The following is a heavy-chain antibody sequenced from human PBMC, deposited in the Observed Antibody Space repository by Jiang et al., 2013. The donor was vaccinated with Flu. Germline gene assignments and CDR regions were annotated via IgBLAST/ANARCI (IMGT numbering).Heavy chain of an antibody. CDR2: IYYSGST. CDR1: GGSISSGDYY. D-gene: IGHD2-15*01. J-gene: IGHJ3*02. V-gene: IGHV4-30-4*01. Sequence: GSGLVKPSQTLSLTCTVSGGSISSGDYYWSWIRQPPGKGLEWIGYIYYSGSTYYNPSLKSRVTISVDTSKNQFSLKLSSVTAADTAVYYCARDRISGQSTDAFDIWGQGTMVTVSS. CDR3: ARDRISGQSTDAFDI.